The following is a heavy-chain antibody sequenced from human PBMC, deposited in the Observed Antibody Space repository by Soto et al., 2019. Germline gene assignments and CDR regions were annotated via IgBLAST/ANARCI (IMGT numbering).Heavy chain of an antibody. CDR2: IAVGGGYT. J-gene: IGHJ4*02. Sequence: GASVKVSCKASGFTFTSSAFQWVRQARGQRLEWIGWIAVGGGYTNYAQRFQDRVTLTRDMSTATTYMELRRLTSEDTAIYYCAADATAWQQMVPSDYWGQGTLVTVSS. CDR1: GFTFTSSA. D-gene: IGHD2-8*01. CDR3: AADATAWQQMVPSDY. V-gene: IGHV1-58*01.